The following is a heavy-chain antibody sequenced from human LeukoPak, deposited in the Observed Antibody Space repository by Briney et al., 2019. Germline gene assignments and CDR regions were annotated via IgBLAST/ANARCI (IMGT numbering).Heavy chain of an antibody. J-gene: IGHJ6*03. Sequence: PGGSLRLSCAASGFTFSSYAMSWVRQAPGKGLKWVSAISGSGGSTYYADSVKGRFTISRDNSKNTLYLQMNSLRAEDTAVYYCAKDLKTVTIGRLMDVWGKGTTVTVSS. CDR2: ISGSGGST. D-gene: IGHD4-17*01. V-gene: IGHV3-23*01. CDR3: AKDLKTVTIGRLMDV. CDR1: GFTFSSYA.